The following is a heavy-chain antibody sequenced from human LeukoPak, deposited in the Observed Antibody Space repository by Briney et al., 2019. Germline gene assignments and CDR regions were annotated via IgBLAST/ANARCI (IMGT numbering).Heavy chain of an antibody. CDR1: GYTFTGYY. CDR3: ARAEEVKGYYTNDAFDI. V-gene: IGHV1-2*04. D-gene: IGHD3-3*01. CDR2: INPNSGGT. Sequence: ASVKVPCKASGYTFTGYYMHWVRQAPGQGLEWMGWINPNSGGTNYAQKFQGWVTMTRDTSISTAYMELSRLRSDDTAVYYCARAEEVKGYYTNDAFDIWGQGTMVTVSS. J-gene: IGHJ3*02.